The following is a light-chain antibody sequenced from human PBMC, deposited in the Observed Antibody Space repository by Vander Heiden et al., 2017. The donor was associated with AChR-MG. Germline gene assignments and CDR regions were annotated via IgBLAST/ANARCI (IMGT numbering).Light chain of an antibody. V-gene: IGKV3-15*01. Sequence: EIVTTQSASSLSVSPGERATLSCRASQGISSNLAWYQQKPGQAPRLLIYGASTRATGIPARFSGSGSGTEFTLTISSLQSEDFAVYYCQQYNNWPPITFGPRTKVDIK. CDR1: QGISSN. J-gene: IGKJ3*01. CDR3: QQYNNWPPIT. CDR2: GAS.